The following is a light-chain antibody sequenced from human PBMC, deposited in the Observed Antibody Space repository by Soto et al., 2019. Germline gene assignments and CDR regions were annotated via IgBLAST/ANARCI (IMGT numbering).Light chain of an antibody. J-gene: IGLJ3*02. CDR3: SSYTNSHTWV. Sequence: QSALTQPASLSGSPGQSITIFCTGTNSDIGVYKYVSWYQQHPGKAPKLMIYEVSNRPSGVSNRFSGSKSGNTASLIISGLQAEVDADYYCSSYTNSHTWVFGGGTKVTVL. CDR2: EVS. V-gene: IGLV2-14*01. CDR1: NSDIGVYKY.